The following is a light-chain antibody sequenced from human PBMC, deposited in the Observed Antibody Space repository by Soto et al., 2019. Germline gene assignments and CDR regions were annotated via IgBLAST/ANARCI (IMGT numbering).Light chain of an antibody. J-gene: IGKJ2*01. CDR1: QNINSW. CDR3: QQYTTYSYT. CDR2: RAS. V-gene: IGKV1-5*03. Sequence: DIQMIQSPSTLSASVGDRVTITCRASQNINSWLAWYQQKSEKAPKLLIYRASTLESGVPSRFSGSGSGTEFTLTISSLQPDDFATYYCQQYTTYSYTFGQGTKLEIK.